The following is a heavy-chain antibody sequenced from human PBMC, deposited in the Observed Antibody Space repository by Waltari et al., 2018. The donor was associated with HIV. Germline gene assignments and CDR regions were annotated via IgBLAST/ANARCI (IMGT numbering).Heavy chain of an antibody. CDR1: GGTFSSYT. CDR3: ARGGCSGSTCYSKSFDL. CDR2: IIPKFGTG. D-gene: IGHD2-15*01. Sequence: QVQLVQSGAEMKMPESSVKVSCKASGGTFSSYTISWVRQAPGQGLEWMGGIIPKFGTGNYAQKFQGRVTITADESTSTVYLELSSLRSEDTVVYHCARGGCSGSTCYSKSFDLWGQGTMVTVS. V-gene: IGHV1-69*01. J-gene: IGHJ3*01.